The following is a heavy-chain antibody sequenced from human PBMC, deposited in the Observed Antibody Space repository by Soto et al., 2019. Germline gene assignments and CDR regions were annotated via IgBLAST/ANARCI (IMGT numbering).Heavy chain of an antibody. J-gene: IGHJ4*02. CDR3: ARRYSSSWYSEPAFDY. CDR2: IYPGDSDT. CDR1: GYSFTIYW. D-gene: IGHD6-13*01. V-gene: IGHV5-51*01. Sequence: GESLKISCNGSGYSFTIYWIGWVRQMPGKGLEWMGIIYPGDSDTRYSPSFQGQVTISADKSISTAYLQWSSLKASDTAMYYCARRYSSSWYSEPAFDYWGQGTLVTVSS.